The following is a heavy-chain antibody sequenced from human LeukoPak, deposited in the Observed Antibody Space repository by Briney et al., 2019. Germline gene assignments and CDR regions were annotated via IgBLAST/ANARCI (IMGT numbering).Heavy chain of an antibody. CDR3: ATLRSDSSGWYYFDF. CDR1: GFSFRSYG. V-gene: IGHV3-33*01. D-gene: IGHD6-19*01. CDR2: IWYDGSKK. J-gene: IGHJ4*02. Sequence: PGGSLRPSCAASGFSFRSYGMQWVRQAPGKGLEWVAIIWYDGSKKLYVDSVKGRFTISRDNSKNTLYLQMNSLRVEDTAVYYCATLRSDSSGWYYFDFWGQGTLVTVSS.